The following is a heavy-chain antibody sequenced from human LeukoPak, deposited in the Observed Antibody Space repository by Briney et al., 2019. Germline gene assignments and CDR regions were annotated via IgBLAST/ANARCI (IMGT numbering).Heavy chain of an antibody. CDR1: GYTFTDYY. Sequence: ASVKVSCKASGYTFTDYYIHWVRQAPGQGLVWMGWIDPYSGDTKYSQKIKSRVTMTRDTTISTVYMDLSRLTSDDTAVYFCASDIAASGSFDYWGLGTLVTVSS. CDR3: ASDIAASGSFDY. D-gene: IGHD6-13*01. J-gene: IGHJ4*02. V-gene: IGHV1-2*02. CDR2: IDPYSGDT.